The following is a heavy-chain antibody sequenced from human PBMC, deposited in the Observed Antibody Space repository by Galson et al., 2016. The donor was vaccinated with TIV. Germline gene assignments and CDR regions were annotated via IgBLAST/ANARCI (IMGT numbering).Heavy chain of an antibody. CDR1: GFNIRSNW. CDR3: ASGTYFYDSSGYYPLGF. Sequence: LRLSCAASGFNIRSNWMHWVRQAPGKGLVWVSRINSEGSRINYADSLKGRFTISRDNAKNTLYPQINSLRAEDTAVYYCASGTYFYDSSGYYPLGFWGQGTLVTVSS. J-gene: IGHJ4*02. D-gene: IGHD3-22*01. CDR2: INSEGSRI. V-gene: IGHV3-74*01.